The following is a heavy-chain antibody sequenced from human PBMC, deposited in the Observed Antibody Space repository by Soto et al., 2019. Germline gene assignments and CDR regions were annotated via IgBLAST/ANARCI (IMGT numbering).Heavy chain of an antibody. CDR1: GGSFSGYY. D-gene: IGHD3-10*01. V-gene: IGHV4-34*01. CDR2: INHSGST. Sequence: SETLSLTCAVYGGSFSGYYWSWIRQPPGKGLEWIGEINHSGSTNYNPSLKSRVTISVDTSKNQFSLKLSSVTAADTAVYYCARVFGDAYYFDYWGQGTLVTVSS. CDR3: ARVFGDAYYFDY. J-gene: IGHJ4*02.